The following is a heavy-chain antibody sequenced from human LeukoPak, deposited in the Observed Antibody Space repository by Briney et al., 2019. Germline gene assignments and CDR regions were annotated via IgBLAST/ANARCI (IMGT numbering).Heavy chain of an antibody. CDR3: ARDRRGITGTEWFDP. Sequence: GGSLRLSCEGSGFTFGDYGMSWVRQAPGKGPERVAGISWNSDGTGYPDSVKGRFTISRDNAKNSLYLQMNSLRVEDTALYYCARDRRGITGTEWFDPWGQGTLVTVSS. V-gene: IGHV3-20*04. CDR1: GFTFGDYG. J-gene: IGHJ5*02. CDR2: ISWNSDGT. D-gene: IGHD1-20*01.